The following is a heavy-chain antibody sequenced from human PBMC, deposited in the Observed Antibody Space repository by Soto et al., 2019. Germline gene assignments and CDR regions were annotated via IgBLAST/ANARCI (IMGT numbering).Heavy chain of an antibody. D-gene: IGHD2-8*01. CDR3: AREPADCTNGVCYADY. J-gene: IGHJ4*02. CDR2: IIPIFGTA. Sequence: SVKVSCKASGGTFSSYAISWVRQAPGQGLEWMGGIIPIFGTANYAQKFQGRVTITADESTSTAYMELSSLRSEDTAVYYCAREPADCTNGVCYADYWGQGTLVTVS. V-gene: IGHV1-69*13. CDR1: GGTFSSYA.